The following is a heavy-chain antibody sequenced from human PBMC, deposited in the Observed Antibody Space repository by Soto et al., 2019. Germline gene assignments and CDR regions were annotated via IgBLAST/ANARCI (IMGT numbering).Heavy chain of an antibody. V-gene: IGHV3-9*01. CDR2: IGSNSGGI. CDR1: GFTFDDSA. CDR3: AKGLSEGYFDY. Sequence: EVQLVESGGGLVQPGRSLRLSCAASGFTFDDSAMHWVPQPPGKGLEWVSGIGSNSGGIGYADSVKGRFTISRDNAKNSLYLQMNSLRAEDTALYYCAKGLSEGYFDYWGQGTLVTVSS. J-gene: IGHJ4*02.